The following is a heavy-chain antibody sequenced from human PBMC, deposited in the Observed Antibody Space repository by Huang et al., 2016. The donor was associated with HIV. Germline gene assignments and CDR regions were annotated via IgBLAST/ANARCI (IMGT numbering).Heavy chain of an antibody. Sequence: EVQLVESGGGLVKPGGSLRLSCAASGFTLTTFSMNWVRQAQGGVLQGVASIKGPGTHIYYAESVEGRFTISRDNTRNSLYLQLNSLRAEDTAVYYCVRIGYGENSYGSGYFDPWGQGTLVAVSS. CDR1: GFTLTTFS. CDR2: IKGPGTHI. V-gene: IGHV3-21*01. J-gene: IGHJ5*02. D-gene: IGHD4-17*01. CDR3: VRIGYGENSYGSGYFDP.